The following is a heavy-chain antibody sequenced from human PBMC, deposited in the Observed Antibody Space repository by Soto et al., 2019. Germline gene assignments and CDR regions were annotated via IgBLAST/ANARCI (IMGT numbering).Heavy chain of an antibody. V-gene: IGHV4-39*01. Sequence: SETLSLTCTVSGGSINNNKYYWVWIRQPPGKGLEWIGSIYYGGTTYYNPSLTSRVTISVDTSTNQFSLKLTSVSASDTAVYYCAARGSGFPTSGRGALVTVSS. CDR1: GGSINNNKYY. D-gene: IGHD3-3*01. J-gene: IGHJ5*02. CDR3: AARGSGFPT. CDR2: IYYGGTT.